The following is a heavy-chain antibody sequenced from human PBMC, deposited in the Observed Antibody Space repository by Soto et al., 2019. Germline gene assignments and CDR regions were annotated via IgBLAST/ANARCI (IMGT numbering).Heavy chain of an antibody. J-gene: IGHJ4*02. V-gene: IGHV3-48*02. CDR3: ARVGTYSSGWYGRQIDY. Sequence: GGSLRLSCAASGFTFSSYSMNWVRQASGKGLEWVSYISSSSSTIYYADSVKGRFTISRDNAKNSLYLQMNSLRDEDTAVYYCARVGTYSSGWYGRQIDYWGQGTLVTVSS. D-gene: IGHD6-19*01. CDR2: ISSSSSTI. CDR1: GFTFSSYS.